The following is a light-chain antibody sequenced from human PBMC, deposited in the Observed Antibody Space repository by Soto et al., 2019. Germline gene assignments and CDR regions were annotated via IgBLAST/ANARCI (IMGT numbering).Light chain of an antibody. Sequence: EIVMTHSPATLSVSPGERATLSCSASQSVSSNLAWYQQKPCQAPRLLISGASTRATGIPARFSGSGSGTEFTLTISSLHSEDFAVYYCQGYNNWQGTFGQGTKV. CDR3: QGYNNWQGT. V-gene: IGKV3-15*01. CDR2: GAS. CDR1: QSVSSN. J-gene: IGKJ1*01.